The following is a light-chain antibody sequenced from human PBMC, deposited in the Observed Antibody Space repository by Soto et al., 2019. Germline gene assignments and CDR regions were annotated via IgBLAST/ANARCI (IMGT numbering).Light chain of an antibody. CDR2: EGS. Sequence: QSALTQPASVSGSPGQSITISCTGTSSDVGTYNLVSWYQHHPGKAPKLMIYEGSKWPSGVSNRFSGSKSGNTASLTISGLQAEDEADYYCCSYAGSSTYVFGTGTKVTVL. CDR3: CSYAGSSTYV. CDR1: SSDVGTYNL. V-gene: IGLV2-23*01. J-gene: IGLJ1*01.